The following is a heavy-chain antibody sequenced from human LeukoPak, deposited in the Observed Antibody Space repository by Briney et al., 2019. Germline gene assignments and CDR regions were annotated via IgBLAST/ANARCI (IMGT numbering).Heavy chain of an antibody. D-gene: IGHD2-15*01. CDR3: ARSYCSGGSCYSCLDY. CDR2: IDAGNGRT. CDR1: GFTFSSYA. Sequence: ASVKVSCKASGFTFSSYAINWVRQAPGQRLEWMGWIDAGNGRTKYSQEFQGRVAITRDTSASTAYMELSSLRSEDMAVYYCARSYCSGGSCYSCLDYWGQGTLVTVSS. V-gene: IGHV1-3*03. J-gene: IGHJ4*02.